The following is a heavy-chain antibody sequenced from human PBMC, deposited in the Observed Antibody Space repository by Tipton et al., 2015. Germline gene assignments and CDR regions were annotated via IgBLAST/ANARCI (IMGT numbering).Heavy chain of an antibody. D-gene: IGHD5/OR15-5a*01. V-gene: IGHV5-51*01. J-gene: IGHJ4*02. Sequence: QSGPEVKKPGESLRISCKASGYTFTNYWIGWVRQMPGKGLEWMGIIYPGDSHTRYNPSFQGQVTISADMSNSSAYLQWSSLKASDSAVYYCARRHVYDYYLDYWGQGTLVIVSS. CDR1: GYTFTNYW. CDR2: IYPGDSHT. CDR3: ARRHVYDYYLDY.